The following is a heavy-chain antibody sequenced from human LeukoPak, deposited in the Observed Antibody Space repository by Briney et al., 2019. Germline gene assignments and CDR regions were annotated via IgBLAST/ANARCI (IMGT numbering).Heavy chain of an antibody. J-gene: IGHJ5*02. Sequence: SETLSLTCTVSGYSISSGYYWGWIRQPPGKGLEWIGSIYRSGSTYYNPSLKSRVTISVDTSKNQFSLKLSSVTAADTAVYYCARPVTFGGVGFDPWGQGTLVTVSS. CDR2: IYRSGST. V-gene: IGHV4-38-2*02. D-gene: IGHD3-16*01. CDR1: GYSISSGYY. CDR3: ARPVTFGGVGFDP.